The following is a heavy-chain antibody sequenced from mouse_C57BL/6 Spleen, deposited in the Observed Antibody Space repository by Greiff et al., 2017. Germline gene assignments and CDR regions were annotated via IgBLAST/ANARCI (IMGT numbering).Heavy chain of an antibody. Sequence: EVQLVESGGGLVKPGGSLKLSCAASGFTFSSYAMSWVRQTPEKRLEWVATISDGGSYTYYPDNVKGRFTISRDNAKNNLYLQMSHLKSEDTAMYYCARGRGAYWGQGTLVSVS. CDR3: ARGRGAY. V-gene: IGHV5-4*01. J-gene: IGHJ3*01. CDR2: ISDGGSYT. CDR1: GFTFSSYA.